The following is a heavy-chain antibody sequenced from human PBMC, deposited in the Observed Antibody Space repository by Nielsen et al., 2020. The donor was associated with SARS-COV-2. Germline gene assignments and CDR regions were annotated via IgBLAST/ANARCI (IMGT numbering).Heavy chain of an antibody. CDR2: INAGNGNT. CDR1: RYSFASYS. Sequence: ASVKVSCKASRYSFASYSMHWVRQAPGQRLEWMGWINAGNGNTNYSPKFQDRVTITRDTSATTAYMELSSLRSEDTAVYYCARGDSSAYSKFGPWGQGTLVTVSS. V-gene: IGHV1-3*01. J-gene: IGHJ5*02. D-gene: IGHD3-22*01. CDR3: ARGDSSAYSKFGP.